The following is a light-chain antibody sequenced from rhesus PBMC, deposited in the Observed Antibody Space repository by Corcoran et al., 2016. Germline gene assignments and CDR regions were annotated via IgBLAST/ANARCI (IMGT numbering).Light chain of an antibody. CDR2: QAS. J-gene: IGKJ1*01. CDR1: QGISSW. CDR3: QQYSSRPLT. Sequence: DIQMTQSPSSLSASVGDTVTITCRASQGISSWLAWYPQNPGKAPMLLIYQASSFPSGVPSRFSGWESGIVFTLTISSLQFEDFATYSCQQYSSRPLTFGQGTKVEIK. V-gene: IGKV1-22*01.